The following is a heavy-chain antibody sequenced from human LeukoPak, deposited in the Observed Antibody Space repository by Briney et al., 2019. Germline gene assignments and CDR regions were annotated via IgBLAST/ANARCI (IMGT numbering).Heavy chain of an antibody. CDR2: ISSSGSTI. CDR3: ARHVVAVGFDY. CDR1: GFTFSSYE. Sequence: HPGGSLRLSCAASGFTFSSYEMNWVRQAPGKGLEWVSYISSSGSTIYYADSVKGRFTISRDNAKNSLYLQMNSLRAEDTAVYYCARHVVAVGFDYWGQGTLVTVSS. D-gene: IGHD3-22*01. V-gene: IGHV3-48*03. J-gene: IGHJ4*02.